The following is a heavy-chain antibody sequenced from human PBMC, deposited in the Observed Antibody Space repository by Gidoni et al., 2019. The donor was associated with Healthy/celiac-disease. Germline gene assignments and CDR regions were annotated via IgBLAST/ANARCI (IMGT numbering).Heavy chain of an antibody. J-gene: IGHJ3*02. CDR3: ASSESGFDAFDI. V-gene: IGHV1-46*01. D-gene: IGHD3-10*01. Sequence: QVQLVQSGAAVKQPRASVKVSCKASGFTFTSYYVHWVRQAPGQGIEWMGRINPSGGSTSYAQKFQGRVTMTRDTSTSTVYMELSSLRSEDTAVYYCASSESGFDAFDIWGQGTMVTVSS. CDR2: INPSGGST. CDR1: GFTFTSYY.